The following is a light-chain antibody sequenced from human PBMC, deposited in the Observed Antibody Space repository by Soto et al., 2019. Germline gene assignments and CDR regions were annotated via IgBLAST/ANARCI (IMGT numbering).Light chain of an antibody. V-gene: IGKV3-20*01. Sequence: ESAFRQSPGSLSLSPGERDTLSCGASQSISSTFFAWYQQKAGQAPRLLIYGASSRATGIPDRFTGSGSGTDFTLTISRLEPEDFAVYFCQQYESSVTFGQGTKVEVK. J-gene: IGKJ1*01. CDR3: QQYESSVT. CDR1: QSISSTF. CDR2: GAS.